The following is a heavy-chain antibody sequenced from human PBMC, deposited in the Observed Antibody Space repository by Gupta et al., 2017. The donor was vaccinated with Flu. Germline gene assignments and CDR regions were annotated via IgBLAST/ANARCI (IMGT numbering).Heavy chain of an antibody. D-gene: IGHD3-10*01. CDR1: GFTFNSYW. J-gene: IGHJ4*02. V-gene: IGHV3-74*01. CDR3: ARGVRGGWYVDY. CDR2: INSDGSTT. Sequence: QPELSLRLSCAASGFTFNSYWMHWVRQAPGKGLVWVSRINSDGSTTNYADSVKGRFTISRDNAKNTVYLQMNSLRAEDTAVYYCARGVRGGWYVDYWGQGTLVTVSS.